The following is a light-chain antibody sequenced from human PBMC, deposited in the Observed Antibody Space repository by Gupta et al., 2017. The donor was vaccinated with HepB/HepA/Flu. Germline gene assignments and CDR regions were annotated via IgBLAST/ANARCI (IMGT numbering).Light chain of an antibody. Sequence: QSAMTQPRSVSGSPGQSVTISCTGTSSDVGGYNYVSCYQQHPGKAPKLMIYDVSKRPSGGPVRFSGSESGNTASLTISGHQAEEAADYYSSSDAGSDTLVFGGGTKLTVL. CDR2: DVS. CDR3: SSDAGSDTLV. J-gene: IGLJ2*01. CDR1: SSDVGGYNY. V-gene: IGLV2-11*01.